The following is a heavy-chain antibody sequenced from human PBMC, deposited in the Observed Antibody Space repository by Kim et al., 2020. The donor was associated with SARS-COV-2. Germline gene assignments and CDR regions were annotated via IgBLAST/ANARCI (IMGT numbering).Heavy chain of an antibody. CDR1: GFTFSTYA. V-gene: IGHV3-23*01. D-gene: IGHD3-10*01. CDR3: AKKYDSGLGYFFDY. CDR2: LSGGGT. J-gene: IGHJ4*02. Sequence: GGSLRLSCAASGFTFSTYAMSWVRQAPGKGLEWVSTLSGGGTFYADFVKGRFTISRDNSKNTLNLQMNSLGAEDTAVYYCAKKYDSGLGYFFDYWGQGTLVTVSS.